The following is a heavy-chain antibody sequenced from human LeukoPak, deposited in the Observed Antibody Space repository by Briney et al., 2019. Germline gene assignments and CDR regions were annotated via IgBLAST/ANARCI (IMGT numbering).Heavy chain of an antibody. D-gene: IGHD2-2*01. CDR3: ARVQYCSSTSCPSWFDP. CDR1: GYTFTGYY. CDR2: INPNSGGT. Sequence: ASVTVSCKASGYTFTGYYMHWVRQAPGQGLEWMGWINPNSGGTNYAQKFQGRVTMTRDTSISTAYMELSRLRSDDTAVYYCARVQYCSSTSCPSWFDPWGQGTLVTVSS. J-gene: IGHJ5*02. V-gene: IGHV1-2*02.